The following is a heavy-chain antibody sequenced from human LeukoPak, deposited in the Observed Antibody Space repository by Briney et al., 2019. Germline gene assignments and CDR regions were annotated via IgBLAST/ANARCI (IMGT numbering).Heavy chain of an antibody. CDR3: ARDHGEGFDY. CDR2: IYYSGST. V-gene: IGHV4-59*01. Sequence: SETPSLTCTVPGGSISSYYWSWIRQPPGKGLEWIGYIYYSGSTNYNPSLKSRVTISVDTSKNQFSLKLSSVTAADTAVYYCARDHGEGFDYWGQGTLVTVSS. D-gene: IGHD4-17*01. CDR1: GGSISSYY. J-gene: IGHJ4*02.